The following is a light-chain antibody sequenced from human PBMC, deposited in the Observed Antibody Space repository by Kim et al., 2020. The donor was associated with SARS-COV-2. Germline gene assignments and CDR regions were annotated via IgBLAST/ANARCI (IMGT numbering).Light chain of an antibody. CDR1: TGPVTSDHY. CDR2: NTN. CDR3: LLSYRGARV. V-gene: IGLV7-46*01. J-gene: IGLJ3*02. Sequence: PGGTGTLTCESSTGPVTSDHYPFWFQQKPGQAPRTLISNTNTKQSWTPARFSGSLLGGKAALTLSGAQAEDEAEYYCLLSYRGARVFGGGTQLTVL.